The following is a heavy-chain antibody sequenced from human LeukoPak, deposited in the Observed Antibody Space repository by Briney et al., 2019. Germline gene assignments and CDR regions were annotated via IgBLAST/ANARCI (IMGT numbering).Heavy chain of an antibody. CDR2: INHSGST. J-gene: IGHJ4*02. V-gene: IGHV4-34*01. Sequence: SETLSLTCAVYGGSFSGYYWSWIRQPPGKGLEWIGEINHSGSTNYNPSLKSRVPISVDTSKNQFSLKLSSVTAADTAVYYCAHAGYSSGWWSGDAFDIWGQGTLATVSS. D-gene: IGHD6-19*01. CDR3: AHAGYSSGWWSGDAFDI. CDR1: GGSFSGYY.